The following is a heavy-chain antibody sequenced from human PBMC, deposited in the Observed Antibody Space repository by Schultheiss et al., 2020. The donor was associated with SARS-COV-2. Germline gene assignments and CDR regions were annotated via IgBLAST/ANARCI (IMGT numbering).Heavy chain of an antibody. CDR1: GGSISTYY. D-gene: IGHD6-6*01. CDR3: ARHRGYSSSEAWFDP. CDR2: IYYSGST. V-gene: IGHV4-59*01. J-gene: IGHJ5*02. Sequence: SQTLSLTCTVSGGSISTYYWSWIRQPPGKGLEWIGYIYYSGSTNYNPSLKSRVTISVDTSKNQFSLKLSSVTAADTAVYYCARHRGYSSSEAWFDPWGQGTLVTVSS.